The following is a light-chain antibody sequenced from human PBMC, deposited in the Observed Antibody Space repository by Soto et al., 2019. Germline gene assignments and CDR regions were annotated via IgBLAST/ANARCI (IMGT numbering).Light chain of an antibody. V-gene: IGKV1-5*01. J-gene: IGKJ1*01. Sequence: IQMTQSPSTLSASVGDRVTITCRASQSISSWLAWYQQKPGKAPKLLIYDASNLESGVPSRFSGSGSGTEFTLTISSLQPDDSATYYCQQYNYFSGTFGQGTKVDIK. CDR2: DAS. CDR3: QQYNYFSGT. CDR1: QSISSW.